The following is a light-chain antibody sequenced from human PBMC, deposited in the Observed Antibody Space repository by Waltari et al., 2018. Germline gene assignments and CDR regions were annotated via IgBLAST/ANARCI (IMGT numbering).Light chain of an antibody. CDR2: GAS. J-gene: IGKJ4*01. V-gene: IGKV3-20*01. Sequence: EIVLTQSPGTLSLSPGERATLSCRASQTVRTTYLAWYQQKPGQAPTLLIDGASSRATGIPDRFSGSGSGTDFSLTISILEPEDFAVYYCQQYYISPLTFGGGTKVEIK. CDR3: QQYYISPLT. CDR1: QTVRTTY.